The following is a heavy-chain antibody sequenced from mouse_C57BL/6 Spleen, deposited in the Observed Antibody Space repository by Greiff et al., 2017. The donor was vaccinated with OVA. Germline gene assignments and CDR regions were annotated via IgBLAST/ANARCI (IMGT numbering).Heavy chain of an antibody. CDR1: GYTFTSYG. J-gene: IGHJ2*01. CDR2: IYPRSGNT. V-gene: IGHV1-81*01. Sequence: QVQLKESGAELARPGASVKLSCKASGYTFTSYGISWVKQRTGQGLEWIGEIYPRSGNTYYNEKFKGKATLTADKSSSTAYMELRSLTSEDSAVYFCARPPEYYFDYWGQGTTLTVSS. CDR3: ARPPEYYFDY.